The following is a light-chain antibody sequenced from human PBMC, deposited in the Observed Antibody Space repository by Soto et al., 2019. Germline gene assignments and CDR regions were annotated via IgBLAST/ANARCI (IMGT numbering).Light chain of an antibody. Sequence: EIVFPQSPGPLSLSPGERATRCCRASQIVSSTYLAWFQQKPGQAPRLLIYGASSRATGIPDRFSGSGSGTEFTLTISRLEPEDFAVYYCQQYGSSSWTFGQGTKV. CDR2: GAS. CDR3: QQYGSSSWT. V-gene: IGKV3-20*01. CDR1: QIVSSTY. J-gene: IGKJ1*01.